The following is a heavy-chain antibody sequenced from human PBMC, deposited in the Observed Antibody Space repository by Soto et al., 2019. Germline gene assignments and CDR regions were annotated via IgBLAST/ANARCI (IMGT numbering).Heavy chain of an antibody. CDR3: ARGGYNFDS. Sequence: PSETLSLTCTVSGGSIGTYYWSWIRQPPGKGLEWIGYIYYSGTTNYSPSLKSRLTMSVDTSNQFSLKLNSVTAADTAVYYCARGGYNFDSWGQGTLVTSPQ. J-gene: IGHJ4*02. V-gene: IGHV4-59*01. CDR1: GGSIGTYY. D-gene: IGHD5-18*01. CDR2: IYYSGTT.